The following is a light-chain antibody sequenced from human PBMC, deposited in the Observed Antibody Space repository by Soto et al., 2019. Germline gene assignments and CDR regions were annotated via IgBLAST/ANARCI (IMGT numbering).Light chain of an antibody. CDR1: QSVSSW. CDR2: DAS. J-gene: IGKJ4*01. Sequence: DFQMNQSNSPLSASVGDRVTITCRASQSVSSWLAWYQQKPGKVPELLIYDASSLASGVPSRFSGSGSGTEFTLTISSLQPEDVATYYCQQYNSYPLTFGRGTKVDIK. V-gene: IGKV1-5*01. CDR3: QQYNSYPLT.